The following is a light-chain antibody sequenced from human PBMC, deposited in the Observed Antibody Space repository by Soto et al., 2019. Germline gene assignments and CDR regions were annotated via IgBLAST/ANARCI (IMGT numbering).Light chain of an antibody. CDR2: AAS. V-gene: IGKV1-39*01. Sequence: DIQMTQSPSSLSASVGDRVTITCRASQSISNYLNWYQQKPGKAPKLLIYAASSLQSGVPSRFSGSGSGTDFTLTISRLQPEDFANYYCQPSYSTRTWTFGHGTKVDIK. CDR1: QSISNY. CDR3: QPSYSTRTWT. J-gene: IGKJ1*01.